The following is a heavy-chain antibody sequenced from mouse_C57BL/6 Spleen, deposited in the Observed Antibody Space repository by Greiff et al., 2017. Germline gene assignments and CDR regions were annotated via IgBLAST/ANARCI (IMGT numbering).Heavy chain of an antibody. CDR1: GFTFSSYA. Sequence: EVKLMESGGGLVKPGGSLKLSCAASGFTFSSYAMSWVRQTPEKRLEWVATISDGGSYTYYPDNVKGRFTISRDNAKNNLYLQMSHLKSEDTAMYYCARDYYGSSNWYFDVWGKGTAVTVSS. CDR3: ARDYYGSSNWYFDV. J-gene: IGHJ1*03. CDR2: ISDGGSYT. V-gene: IGHV5-4*01. D-gene: IGHD1-1*01.